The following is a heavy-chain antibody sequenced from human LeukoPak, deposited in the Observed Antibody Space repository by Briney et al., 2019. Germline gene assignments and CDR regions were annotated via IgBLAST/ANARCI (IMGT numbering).Heavy chain of an antibody. CDR3: ARDESVGATLDY. Sequence: GGSLRLSCAASGFTFNTYEMNWVRQAPGKGLEWISYISSSTGYTSYADSVKGRFTISRDNAKNSLYLQMNSLRAEDTAVYYCARDESVGATLDYWGQGTLVTVSS. CDR2: ISSSTGYT. CDR1: GFTFNTYE. J-gene: IGHJ4*02. V-gene: IGHV3-11*05. D-gene: IGHD1-26*01.